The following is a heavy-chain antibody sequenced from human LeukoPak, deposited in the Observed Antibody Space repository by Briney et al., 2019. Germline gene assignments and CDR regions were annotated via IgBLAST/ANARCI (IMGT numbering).Heavy chain of an antibody. J-gene: IGHJ4*02. Sequence: PSETLSLTCAVYGGSFSGYYWSWIRQPPGKGLEWIGEINHSGSTNYNPSLNSRVTISVDTSKNQFSLKLSSVTAADTAVYYCARHWYSSSWYLDYWGQGTLVTVSS. V-gene: IGHV4-34*01. D-gene: IGHD6-13*01. CDR3: ARHWYSSSWYLDY. CDR2: INHSGST. CDR1: GGSFSGYY.